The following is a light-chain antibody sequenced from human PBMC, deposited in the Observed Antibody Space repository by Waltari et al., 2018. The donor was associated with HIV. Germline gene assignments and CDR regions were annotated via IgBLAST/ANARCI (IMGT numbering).Light chain of an antibody. CDR1: SGHSSNP. CDR2: LNSDGSH. V-gene: IGLV4-69*01. CDR3: QTWGTGIVV. Sequence: QLVLTQSPSASASLGASVKLTCTLSSGHSSNPIAWHTQQPEKGPRYLMKLNSDGSHSKGDGIPDRFSGSSSGAERYLTISSLQSEDEADYYCQTWGTGIVVFGGGTKLTVL. J-gene: IGLJ2*01.